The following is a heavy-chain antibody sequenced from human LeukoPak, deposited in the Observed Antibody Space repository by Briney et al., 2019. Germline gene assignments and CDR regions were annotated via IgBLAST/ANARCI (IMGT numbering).Heavy chain of an antibody. CDR2: ISSSSTYI. D-gene: IGHD4-11*01. CDR3: ARGYSNYGYAFDI. CDR1: AFTFSSYS. V-gene: IGHV3-21*01. J-gene: IGHJ3*02. Sequence: GGSLRLSCAASAFTFSSYSMNWVRQAPGKGLEWVSSISSSSTYIYYADSVKGRFTISRYNAKNSLYLQMNSLRVEDTAVYYCARGYSNYGYAFDIWGQGTMVTVSS.